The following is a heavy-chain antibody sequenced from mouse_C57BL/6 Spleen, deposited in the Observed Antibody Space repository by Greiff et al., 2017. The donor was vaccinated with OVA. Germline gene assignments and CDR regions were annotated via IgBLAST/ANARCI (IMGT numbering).Heavy chain of an antibody. CDR3: ARTIWNYFDY. D-gene: IGHD1-1*02. CDR1: GFTFSDYG. J-gene: IGHJ2*01. Sequence: EVKVVESGGGLVKPGGSLKLSCAASGFTFSDYGMHWVRQAPEKGLEWVAYISSGSSTIYYADTVKGRFTISRDNAKNTLFLQMTSLRSEDTAMYYCARTIWNYFDYWGQGTTLTVSS. CDR2: ISSGSSTI. V-gene: IGHV5-17*01.